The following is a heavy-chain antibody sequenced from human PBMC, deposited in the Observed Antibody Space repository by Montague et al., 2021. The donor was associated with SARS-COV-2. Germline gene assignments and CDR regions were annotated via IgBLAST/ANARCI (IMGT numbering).Heavy chain of an antibody. J-gene: IGHJ3*02. Sequence: CAISGDSVSSNTATWNWIRQSPSRGLEWLGRTYYRSKWYHDYAISLKSRITINPDTSKNQFSLQLSSVAPEDMAVFYCARTTTRMLYPENAFDIWGQGTMVTVSS. D-gene: IGHD2-15*01. CDR3: ARTTTRMLYPENAFDI. CDR1: GDSVSSNTAT. V-gene: IGHV6-1*01. CDR2: TYYRSKWYH.